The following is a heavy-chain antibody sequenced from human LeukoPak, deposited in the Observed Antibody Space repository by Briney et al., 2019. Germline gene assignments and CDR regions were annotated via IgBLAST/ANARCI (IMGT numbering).Heavy chain of an antibody. V-gene: IGHV3-48*03. D-gene: IGHD3-9*01. Sequence: PGGSLRLSCAASGFTFSNYEMNWVRQAPGKGLDWVSYISGSGSTIYYADSVRGRFTISRDNAKKSLYLQMNSLRAEDTAVYYCAKAKYFDWLNAFDYWGQGTLVTVSS. CDR2: ISGSGSTI. CDR3: AKAKYFDWLNAFDY. J-gene: IGHJ4*02. CDR1: GFTFSNYE.